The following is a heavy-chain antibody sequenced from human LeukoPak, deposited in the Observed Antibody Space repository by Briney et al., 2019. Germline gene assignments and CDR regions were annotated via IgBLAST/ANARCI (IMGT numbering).Heavy chain of an antibody. V-gene: IGHV3-23*01. J-gene: IGHJ4*02. CDR1: GFTFSSYA. CDR3: ANLLFGSYYYGSGSYAGDY. D-gene: IGHD3-10*01. Sequence: GGSLRLSCAASGFTFSSYAMSWVRQALGKGLEWVSAISGSGGSTYYADSVKGRFTISRDNSKNTLYLQMNSLRAEDTAVYYCANLLFGSYYYGSGSYAGDYWGQGTLVTVSS. CDR2: ISGSGGST.